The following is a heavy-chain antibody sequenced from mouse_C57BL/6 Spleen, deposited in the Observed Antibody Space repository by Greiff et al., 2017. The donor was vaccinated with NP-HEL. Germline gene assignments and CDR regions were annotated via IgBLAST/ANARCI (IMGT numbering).Heavy chain of an antibody. CDR2: IDPENGDT. D-gene: IGHD4-1*01. Sequence: EVQLQQSGAELVRPGASVKLSCTASGFNIKDDYMHWVKQRPEQGLEWIGWIDPENGDTEYASKFQGKATITADTSSNTAYLQLSSLTSEDTAVYYCTFNWDRYFDVWGTGTTVTVSS. CDR1: GFNIKDDY. V-gene: IGHV14-4*01. CDR3: TFNWDRYFDV. J-gene: IGHJ1*03.